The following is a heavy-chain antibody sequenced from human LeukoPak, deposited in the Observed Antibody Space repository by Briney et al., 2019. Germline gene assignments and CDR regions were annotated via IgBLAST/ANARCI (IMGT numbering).Heavy chain of an antibody. CDR3: ASIIYYYDSSGYYYDY. D-gene: IGHD3-22*01. Sequence: ASVKVSCKASGGTFSSYAISWVQQAPGQGLEWMGGIIPIFGTANYAQKFQGRVTITADESTSTAYMELSSLRSEDTAVYYCASIIYYYDSSGYYYDYWGQGTLVTVSS. J-gene: IGHJ4*02. CDR1: GGTFSSYA. CDR2: IIPIFGTA. V-gene: IGHV1-69*13.